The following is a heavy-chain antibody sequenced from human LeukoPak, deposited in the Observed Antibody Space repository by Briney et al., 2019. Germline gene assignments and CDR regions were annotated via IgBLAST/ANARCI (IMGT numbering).Heavy chain of an antibody. Sequence: PSETLSLTCTVSGGSISSYYWSWIRQPPGKGLEWIGEINHSGSTNYNPSLKSRVTISVDTSKNQFSLKLSSVTAADTAVYYCARGPYYYGSGSYSYFDYWGQGTLVTVSS. CDR3: ARGPYYYGSGSYSYFDY. V-gene: IGHV4-34*01. CDR1: GGSISSYY. D-gene: IGHD3-10*01. CDR2: INHSGST. J-gene: IGHJ4*02.